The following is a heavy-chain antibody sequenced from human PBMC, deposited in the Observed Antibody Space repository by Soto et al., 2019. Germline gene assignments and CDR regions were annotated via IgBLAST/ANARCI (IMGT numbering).Heavy chain of an antibody. CDR2: IDPGGAT. CDR1: GFSARGNN. Sequence: EVQLVETGGGLSKPGGSLRLSCAAPGFSARGNNLNWVRQAPGRGLEWVSVIDPGGATFYTDSGKGRFTIPRDTSKTMVYIQMNRLRAEDTAVYYCARTEYNTAWQFGMDVWGQGTAVNVSS. V-gene: IGHV3-53*02. D-gene: IGHD5-18*01. J-gene: IGHJ6*02. CDR3: ARTEYNTAWQFGMDV.